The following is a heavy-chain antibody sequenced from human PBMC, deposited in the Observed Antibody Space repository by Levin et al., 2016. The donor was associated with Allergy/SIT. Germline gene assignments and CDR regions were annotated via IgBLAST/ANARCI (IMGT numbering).Heavy chain of an antibody. J-gene: IGHJ4*02. Sequence: ASVKVSCKASGYAFTNYYMHWVRQAPGQGLEWMGIINPTGGSTNYAQKFQGRITLTGDTSTSTFYMELSSLRSDDTAVYYCARRGLANPGYPFDYWGQGTLVTVSS. CDR3: ARRGLANPGYPFDY. V-gene: IGHV1-46*03. CDR1: GYAFTNYY. CDR2: INPTGGST. D-gene: IGHD5-12*01.